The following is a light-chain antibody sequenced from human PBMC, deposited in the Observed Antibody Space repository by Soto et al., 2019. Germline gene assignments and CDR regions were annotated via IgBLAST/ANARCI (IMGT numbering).Light chain of an antibody. Sequence: ILMSQSPSSLSASVGARVTIPCRASQNLDKCLAWYQQKPGKAPNLLIYKSSTLREGVPSRFSGFGSGTEYILTISDLQPDDFGTYYCQQYSSYWTFGQGTMVEIK. CDR2: KSS. CDR3: QQYSSYWT. J-gene: IGKJ1*01. V-gene: IGKV1-5*03. CDR1: QNLDKC.